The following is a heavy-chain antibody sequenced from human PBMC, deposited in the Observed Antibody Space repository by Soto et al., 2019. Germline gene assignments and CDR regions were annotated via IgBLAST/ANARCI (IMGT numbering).Heavy chain of an antibody. CDR3: ARGRGDIVVVPAATTYYYYGMDV. CDR1: GYTFTSYG. V-gene: IGHV1-18*01. Sequence: QVQLVQSGAEVKKPGASVKVSCKASGYTFTSYGISWVRQAPGQGLEWIGWISAYNGNTNYAQKLQGRVPMTTDTSTSTAYVELRSLSSDDTAVYYWARGRGDIVVVPAATTYYYYGMDVWGQGTTVNVS. D-gene: IGHD2-2*01. J-gene: IGHJ6*02. CDR2: ISAYNGNT.